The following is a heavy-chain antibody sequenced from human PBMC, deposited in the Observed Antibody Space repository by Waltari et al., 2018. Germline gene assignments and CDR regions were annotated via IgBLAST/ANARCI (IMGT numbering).Heavy chain of an antibody. J-gene: IGHJ3*01. CDR1: GFSFSSSW. CDR3: AREYDFWSGYHAFDL. V-gene: IGHV3-74*01. Sequence: EVQLMESGGGLVQSGGSLRLTCEASGFSFSSSWMHWVRQGPEKGPVWISRINSDGTNTNYADSVKGRFTISRDNFADTLFLEMNSLRPDDTAVYYCAREYDFWSGYHAFDLWGQGTKVTVFS. CDR2: INSDGTNT. D-gene: IGHD3-3*01.